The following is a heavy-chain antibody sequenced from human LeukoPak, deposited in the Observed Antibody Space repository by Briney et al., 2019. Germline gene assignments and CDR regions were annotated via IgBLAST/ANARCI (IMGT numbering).Heavy chain of an antibody. CDR3: ARDPTGTTGTTGYYYYYYMDV. D-gene: IGHD1-7*01. CDR2: ISTSTGDT. J-gene: IGHJ6*03. CDR1: GYSFILYG. Sequence: ASVKVSCKTSGYSFILYGISWVRQAPGQGPEWMGWISTSTGDTKYTQKFQGRVTLTTDTSTSTAYMELSRLRSDDTAVYYCARDPTGTTGTTGYYYYYYMDVWGKGTTVTISS. V-gene: IGHV1-18*01.